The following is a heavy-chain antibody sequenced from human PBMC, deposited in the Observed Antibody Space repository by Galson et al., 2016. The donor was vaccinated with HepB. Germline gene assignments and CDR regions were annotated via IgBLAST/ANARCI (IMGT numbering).Heavy chain of an antibody. D-gene: IGHD2-21*01. Sequence: SETLSLTCSVSGDSITTRTYFWGWTRQSPGKELQWIGRISFTGNTYYNPSLQSRGIVSADTSKNRLCLILSSVSAADTAVYYCARRTCCGLGSWYFDVWGRGVPVIVSS. CDR2: ISFTGNT. V-gene: IGHV4-39*02. CDR3: ARRTCCGLGSWYFDV. CDR1: GDSITTRTYF. J-gene: IGHJ2*01.